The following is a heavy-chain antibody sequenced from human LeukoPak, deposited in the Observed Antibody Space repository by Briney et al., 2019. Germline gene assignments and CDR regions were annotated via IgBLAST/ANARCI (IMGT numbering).Heavy chain of an antibody. CDR2: INHSGST. CDR1: GGSFSGYY. Sequence: KASETLSLTCAVYGGSFSGYYWSWIRQPPGKGLEWIGEINHSGSTNYNPSLKSRVTISVDTSKNQFSLKLSSVTAADTAVYYCARYDFWSGYGYWGQGTLVTVSS. V-gene: IGHV4-34*01. CDR3: ARYDFWSGYGY. J-gene: IGHJ4*02. D-gene: IGHD3-3*01.